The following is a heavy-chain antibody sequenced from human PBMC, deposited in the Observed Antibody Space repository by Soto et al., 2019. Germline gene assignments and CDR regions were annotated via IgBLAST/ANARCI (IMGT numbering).Heavy chain of an antibody. CDR2: INSDGSDT. V-gene: IGHV3-74*01. CDR1: GGSVSTSW. Sequence: GGSLILSCAVSGGSVSTSWMHWVRQAPGKGLVWVSRINSDGSDTTYADSVKGRFTISRDNAKNTLYLQMNSLRAEDTAVYYCAGYYGMDVWGQGT. CDR3: AGYYGMDV. J-gene: IGHJ6*02.